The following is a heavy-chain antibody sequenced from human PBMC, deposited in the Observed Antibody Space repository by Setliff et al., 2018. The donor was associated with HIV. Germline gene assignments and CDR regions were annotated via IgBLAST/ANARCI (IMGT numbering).Heavy chain of an antibody. CDR3: VKDGQQWRFDP. CDR1: GFTFSSSA. Sequence: GGSLRLSCAASGFTFSSSAMSWVRQAPGKGLEWVSAITRSGDIKTYADSVKGRFTISRDNSKSTLFLQMNSLRTEDTALYYCVKDGQQWRFDPWGQGTLVTVSS. J-gene: IGHJ5*02. D-gene: IGHD6-19*01. V-gene: IGHV3-23*01. CDR2: ITRSGDIK.